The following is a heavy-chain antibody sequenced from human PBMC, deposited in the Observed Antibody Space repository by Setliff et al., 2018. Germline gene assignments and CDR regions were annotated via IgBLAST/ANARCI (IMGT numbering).Heavy chain of an antibody. CDR1: GGSISSHY. D-gene: IGHD3-22*01. Sequence: SETLSLTCTVSGGSISSHYWSWIRRPPGKGLEWIGSIYYSGSTNYNPSLKSRVTISVDTSKNQFSLKLSSVTAADTAVYYCARGFGYYYDSSGYYFHYGMDVWGQETTVTVSS. J-gene: IGHJ6*02. V-gene: IGHV4-59*11. CDR3: ARGFGYYYDSSGYYFHYGMDV. CDR2: IYYSGST.